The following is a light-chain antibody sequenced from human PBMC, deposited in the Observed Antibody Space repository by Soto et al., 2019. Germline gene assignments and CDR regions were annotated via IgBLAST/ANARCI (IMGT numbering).Light chain of an antibody. CDR2: AAS. CDR1: QDINSY. Sequence: DIQMTQSPSSLSASVGDRVTITCRASQDINSYLAWYRQKPGEVPQIIVYAASTLQSGVPSRFRGSGSGTDFTLTIRSLQPEDVATYYCQNYHSAPFTFGPGTTVDI. V-gene: IGKV1-27*01. J-gene: IGKJ3*01. CDR3: QNYHSAPFT.